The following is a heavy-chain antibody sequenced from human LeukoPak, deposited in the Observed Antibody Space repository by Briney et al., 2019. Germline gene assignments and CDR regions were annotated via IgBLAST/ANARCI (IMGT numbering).Heavy chain of an antibody. J-gene: IGHJ4*02. V-gene: IGHV4-39*07. D-gene: IGHD2-15*01. Sequence: SETLSLTCTVSGGSISSSSYYWGWIRQPPGKGLEWIGSIYYSGSTYYNPSLKSRVTISVDTSKNQFSLKLSSVTAADTAVYYCAGGQNCSGGSCYPADYWGQGTLVTVSS. CDR3: AGGQNCSGGSCYPADY. CDR2: IYYSGST. CDR1: GGSISSSSYY.